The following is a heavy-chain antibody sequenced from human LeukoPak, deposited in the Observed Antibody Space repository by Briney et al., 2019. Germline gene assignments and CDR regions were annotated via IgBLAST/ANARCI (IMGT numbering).Heavy chain of an antibody. CDR1: GYTFTSYY. D-gene: IGHD6-13*01. CDR2: INPSGGSA. Sequence: GASVKVSCKASGYTFTSYYIHWVRQAPGQGLEWMGIINPSGGSATYAQKFQGRVTMTGDTSTSTVYMELSSLTSEDTAMCYCARSGSSSWPYYFDYWGQGSLVTVSS. J-gene: IGHJ4*02. V-gene: IGHV1-46*01. CDR3: ARSGSSSWPYYFDY.